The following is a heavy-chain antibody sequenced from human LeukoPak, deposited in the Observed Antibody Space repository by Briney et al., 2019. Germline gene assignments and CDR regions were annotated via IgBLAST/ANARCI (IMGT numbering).Heavy chain of an antibody. CDR1: GFTFSSYG. V-gene: IGHV3-23*01. D-gene: IGHD5-24*01. J-gene: IGHJ4*02. CDR3: AKSGYNRFDY. Sequence: GGTLRLSCAASGFTFSSYGMAWLRQAPGKGLEWVATITSSGIVTYYSDSVKGRFTISRDNSKNTLYLQMNSLRADDTAVYYCAKSGYNRFDYWGQGTLVTVSS. CDR2: ITSSGIVT.